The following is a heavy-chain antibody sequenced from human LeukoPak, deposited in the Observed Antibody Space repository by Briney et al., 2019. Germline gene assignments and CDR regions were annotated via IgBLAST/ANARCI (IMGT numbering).Heavy chain of an antibody. J-gene: IGHJ4*02. CDR1: GGSIGNNNW. CDR3: ARDPSSGYYYGSFDY. CDR2: IYHSGST. D-gene: IGHD3-22*01. Sequence: PSETLSLTCAVSGGSIGNNNWWSWVRQPPGKGLEWIGEIYHSGSTNYNPSLESRVTISVDKSKNQFSLKLNSVTAADTAVYYCARDPSSGYYYGSFDYWGQGTLVTVSS. V-gene: IGHV4-4*02.